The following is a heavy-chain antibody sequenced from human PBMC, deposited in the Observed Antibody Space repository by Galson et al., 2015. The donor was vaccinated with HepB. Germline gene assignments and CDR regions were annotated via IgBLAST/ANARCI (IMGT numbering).Heavy chain of an antibody. CDR2: INTNTGNP. Sequence: SVKVSCKASAYTFIHYAMNWVRQAPGQGLEWMGWINTNTGNPTYAQDFTGRFVFSLDTSVSTAYLQISNLKAEDTAVYYCAREAATDAFDIWGQGTMVTVSS. CDR3: AREAATDAFDI. D-gene: IGHD2-15*01. J-gene: IGHJ3*02. V-gene: IGHV7-4-1*02. CDR1: AYTFIHYA.